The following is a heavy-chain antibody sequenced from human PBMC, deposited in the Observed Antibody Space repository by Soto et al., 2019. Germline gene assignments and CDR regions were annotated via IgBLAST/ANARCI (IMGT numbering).Heavy chain of an antibody. Sequence: GGSLRLSCAASGLTFSDYYMSWIRQAPGKGLEWVSYISSSGSTIYYADSVKGRFTISRDNAKNSLYLQMNSLRAEDTAVYYCARDNGSGSYPRLGYYYYYMDVWGKGTTVTVSS. J-gene: IGHJ6*03. CDR1: GLTFSDYY. CDR2: ISSSGSTI. V-gene: IGHV3-11*01. CDR3: ARDNGSGSYPRLGYYYYYMDV. D-gene: IGHD3-10*01.